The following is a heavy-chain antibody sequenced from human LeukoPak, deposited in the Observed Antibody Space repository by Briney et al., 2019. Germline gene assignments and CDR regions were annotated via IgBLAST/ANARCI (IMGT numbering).Heavy chain of an antibody. J-gene: IGHJ6*03. V-gene: IGHV4-4*09. CDR2: IYTSGST. CDR1: GGSISSYY. D-gene: IGHD6-13*01. Sequence: PSKTLSLTCTVSGGSISSYYWSWIRQPPGKGLEWIGYIYTSGSTNYNPSLKSRVTISVDTSKNQFSLKLSSVTAADTAVYYCARRGSISSAYYYYMDVWGKGTTVTVSS. CDR3: ARRGSISSAYYYYMDV.